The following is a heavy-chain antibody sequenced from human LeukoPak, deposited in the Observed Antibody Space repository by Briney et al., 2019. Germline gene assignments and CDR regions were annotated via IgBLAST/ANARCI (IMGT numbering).Heavy chain of an antibody. CDR2: LYYSGST. Sequence: PSETLSLTCGVSGGSMDGYYWSWIRQSPGKGLEWIGYLYYSGSTNYNPSLKSRVTISVDTSKNQFSLKLSSVTAADTAVYYCARCQWLGATCSHDYWGQGTLVTVSS. CDR3: ARCQWLGATCSHDY. J-gene: IGHJ4*02. CDR1: GGSMDGYY. V-gene: IGHV4-59*08. D-gene: IGHD6-19*01.